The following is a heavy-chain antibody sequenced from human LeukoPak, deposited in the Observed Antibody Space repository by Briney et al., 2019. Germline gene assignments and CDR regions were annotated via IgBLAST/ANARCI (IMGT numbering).Heavy chain of an antibody. J-gene: IGHJ3*02. Sequence: SSETLSLTCTVSGGSISRNSWNWIRQSPGEGLEWIGYVDNSGSTNYNPSLTSRVTILLDTSKNQFFLTLTSVTAADTAVYYCARGNRRNDYVWASYRYSGDVFDIWGQGTMATVSS. CDR2: VDNSGST. CDR1: GGSISRNS. D-gene: IGHD3-16*02. V-gene: IGHV4-59*01. CDR3: ARGNRRNDYVWASYRYSGDVFDI.